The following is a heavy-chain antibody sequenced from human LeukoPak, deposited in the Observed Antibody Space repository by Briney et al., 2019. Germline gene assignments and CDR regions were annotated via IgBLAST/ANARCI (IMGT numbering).Heavy chain of an antibody. J-gene: IGHJ4*02. CDR2: ISSSSSYI. CDR1: GSTFSSYS. V-gene: IGHV3-21*01. Sequence: GGSLRLSCAASGSTFSSYSMNWVRQAPGKGLEWVSSISSSSSYIYYADSVKGRFTISRDNAKNSLYLQMNSLRAEDTAVYYCARDLVVAGIAVAGLGYWGQGTLVTVSS. CDR3: ARDLVVAGIAVAGLGY. D-gene: IGHD6-19*01.